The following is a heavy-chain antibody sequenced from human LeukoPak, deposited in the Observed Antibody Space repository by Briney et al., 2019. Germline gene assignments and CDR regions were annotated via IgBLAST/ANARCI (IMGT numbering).Heavy chain of an antibody. CDR3: ASEEGDGYCSGGSCYSV. J-gene: IGHJ4*02. D-gene: IGHD2-15*01. V-gene: IGHV1-8*01. CDR2: MSPNSGNT. Sequence: GASVKVSCKASGYTFTSYDINWMRQATGQGLEWMGWMSPNSGNTGYAQKFQGRVTMTRNTSISTAYMELSSLRSEDTAVYYCASEEGDGYCSGGSCYSVWGQGTLVTVSS. CDR1: GYTFTSYD.